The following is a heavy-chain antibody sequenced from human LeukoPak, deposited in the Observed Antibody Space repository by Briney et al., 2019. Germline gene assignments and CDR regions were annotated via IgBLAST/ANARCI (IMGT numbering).Heavy chain of an antibody. J-gene: IGHJ4*02. Sequence: GGSLRLSCAASGFTFNTYAMRWVRQAPGKGLEWVSGISGSGGRTHYTDSVKGRFTISRDNSKNTLYLQMNSLRAEDTAVYYCARDLSSSYYFDYWGQGTLVTVSS. CDR1: GFTFNTYA. CDR3: ARDLSSSYYFDY. D-gene: IGHD6-13*01. V-gene: IGHV3-23*01. CDR2: ISGSGGRT.